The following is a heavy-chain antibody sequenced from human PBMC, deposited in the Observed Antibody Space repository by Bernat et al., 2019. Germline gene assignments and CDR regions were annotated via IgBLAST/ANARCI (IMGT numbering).Heavy chain of an antibody. CDR1: GFSFSNYA. D-gene: IGHD2-21*02. J-gene: IGHJ4*02. Sequence: EVQLLDSGGGLVQPGGSLRLSCAASGFSFSNYAMTWVRQTPGKGLERVSAITGSGDDRIYYAEAVKGRFTISRDNSKNTLYLQMNSLRAEDTAVYFCAKGLPRCTDCPWYFDYWGQGTLVTVSS. CDR3: AKGLPRCTDCPWYFDY. V-gene: IGHV3-23*01. CDR2: ITGSGDDRI.